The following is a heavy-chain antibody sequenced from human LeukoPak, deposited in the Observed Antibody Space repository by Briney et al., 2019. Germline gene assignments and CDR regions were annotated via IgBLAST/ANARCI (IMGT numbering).Heavy chain of an antibody. CDR2: MNPNSGNT. CDR1: GSPFTGYD. CDR3: AARPYYYDSSGYLGGGYYYMDV. V-gene: IGHV1-8*01. D-gene: IGHD3-22*01. J-gene: IGHJ6*03. Sequence: ASVKVSCKASGSPFTGYDINWVRQATGQGLEWMGWMNPNSGNTGYAQKFQGRVTMTRNTSISTAYMELSSPRSEDTAVYYCAARPYYYDSSGYLGGGYYYMDVWGKGTTVTVSS.